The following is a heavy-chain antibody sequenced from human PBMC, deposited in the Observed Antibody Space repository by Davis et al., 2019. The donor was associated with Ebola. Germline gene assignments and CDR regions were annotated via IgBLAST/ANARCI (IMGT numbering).Heavy chain of an antibody. V-gene: IGHV5-51*01. D-gene: IGHD5-24*01. Sequence: GESLKISCKGSGYSFTSYWISWVRQMPGKGLEWMGIIYPGDSDTRYSPSFQGQVTISADKSISTAYLQWSSLKASDTAMYYCARHLAEMAAIDYYYYGMDVWGQGTTVTVSS. J-gene: IGHJ6*02. CDR1: GYSFTSYW. CDR3: ARHLAEMAAIDYYYYGMDV. CDR2: IYPGDSDT.